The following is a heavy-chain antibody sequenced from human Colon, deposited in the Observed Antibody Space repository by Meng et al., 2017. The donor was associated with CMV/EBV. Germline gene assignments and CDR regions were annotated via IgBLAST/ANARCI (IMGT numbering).Heavy chain of an antibody. CDR2: VYYSGIT. J-gene: IGHJ6*02. CDR3: ASDNTPPLYGLDV. V-gene: IGHV4-61*01. CDR1: GNSVSSGSNY. Sequence: SDTLSLTCTVSGNSVSSGSNYWRWIRQPPGKGLEWIGCVYYSGITNYNPSLKSRATISVDTSKNQFSLKLSSVTAADTAVYCCASDNTPPLYGLDVWGQGTTVTVSS.